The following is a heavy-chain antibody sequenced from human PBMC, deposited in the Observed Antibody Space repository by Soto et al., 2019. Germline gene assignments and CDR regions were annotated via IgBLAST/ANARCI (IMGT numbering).Heavy chain of an antibody. CDR1: GGSISSYY. V-gene: IGHV4-59*01. Sequence: SATLSLTCTVSGGSISSYYWSWIRQPPGKGLEWIGYIYYSGSTNYNPSLKSRVTISVDTSKNQFSLKLSSVTAADTAVYYCARDRADWNYGNGAFDIWGQGTMVTVSS. CDR3: ARDRADWNYGNGAFDI. D-gene: IGHD1-7*01. J-gene: IGHJ3*02. CDR2: IYYSGST.